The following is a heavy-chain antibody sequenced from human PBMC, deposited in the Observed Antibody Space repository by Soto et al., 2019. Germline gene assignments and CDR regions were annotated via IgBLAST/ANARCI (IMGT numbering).Heavy chain of an antibody. CDR2: ISVYNGNT. V-gene: IGHV1-18*01. CDR3: AGAAIGAPNWFDP. CDR1: GYTFTSYG. Sequence: QVQLVQSGAEVKKPGASVKVSCKASGYTFTSYGITWVRQAPGQGLEWMGWISVYNGNTNYAQKLQGRVTMTTDTTTSTAYMELRSLRSDGTAVYFWAGAAIGAPNWFDPWGQGTLVTVSS. D-gene: IGHD4-17*01. J-gene: IGHJ5*02.